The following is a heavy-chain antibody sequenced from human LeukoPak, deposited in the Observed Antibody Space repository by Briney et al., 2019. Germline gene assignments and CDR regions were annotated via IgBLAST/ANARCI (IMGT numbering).Heavy chain of an antibody. Sequence: GGSLRLSCAASGFTFSSYWMSWVRQAPGKGLEWVAVISYDGSNKYYADSVKGRFTISRDNSKNTLYLQMNSLRAEDTAVYYCARGTLELLVGYYYYMDVWGKGTTVTVSS. V-gene: IGHV3-30*03. CDR3: ARGTLELLVGYYYYMDV. CDR2: ISYDGSNK. J-gene: IGHJ6*03. CDR1: GFTFSSYW. D-gene: IGHD1-7*01.